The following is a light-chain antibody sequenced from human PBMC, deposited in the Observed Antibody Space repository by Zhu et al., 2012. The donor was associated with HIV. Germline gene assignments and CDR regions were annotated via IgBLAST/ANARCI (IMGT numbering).Light chain of an antibody. V-gene: IGKV1-39*01. J-gene: IGKJ2*01. CDR2: AAS. CDR3: QQSCTTPYT. Sequence: DIQMTQSPSSLSAFVGDRVTITCRASQSISSYLNWYQQKPGKAPKLLIYAASSLQSGVPSRFSGSGSGTDFTLTISSLQPEDFATYNCQQSCTTPYTFGQGTKLEIK. CDR1: QSISSY.